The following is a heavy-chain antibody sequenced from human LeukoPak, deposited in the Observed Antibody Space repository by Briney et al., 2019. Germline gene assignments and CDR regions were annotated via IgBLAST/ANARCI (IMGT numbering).Heavy chain of an antibody. D-gene: IGHD5-12*01. J-gene: IGHJ6*02. V-gene: IGHV4-34*01. Sequence: SETLSLTCAVYGGSFSGYYWSWIRQPPGKGLEWIGEINHSGSTNYNPSLKSRVTISVDTSKNQFSLKLSSVTAADTAAYYCARNLWLRPIYYYYGMDVWGQGTTVTVSS. CDR2: INHSGST. CDR1: GGSFSGYY. CDR3: ARNLWLRPIYYYYGMDV.